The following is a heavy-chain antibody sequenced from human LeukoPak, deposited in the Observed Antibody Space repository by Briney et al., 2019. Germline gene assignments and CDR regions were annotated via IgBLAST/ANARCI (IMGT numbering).Heavy chain of an antibody. Sequence: GGSLRLSCAASGFTFSSYSMNWVRQAPGKGLEWVSSISSSSSYIYYADSVKGRFTISRDSSISTVHLQMSSLGLEDTAVYYCAKSFAVTTHSYYGIDVWGQGTTVTVSS. CDR2: ISSSSSYI. CDR1: GFTFSSYS. V-gene: IGHV3-21*01. D-gene: IGHD4-17*01. J-gene: IGHJ6*02. CDR3: AKSFAVTTHSYYGIDV.